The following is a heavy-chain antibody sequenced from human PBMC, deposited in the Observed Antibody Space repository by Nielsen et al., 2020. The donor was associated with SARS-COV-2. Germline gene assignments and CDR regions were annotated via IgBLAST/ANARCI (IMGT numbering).Heavy chain of an antibody. CDR2: ISYDGSNK. CDR3: ARDGGKGSP. V-gene: IGHV3-33*05. J-gene: IGHJ5*02. D-gene: IGHD3-16*01. CDR1: GFTFSSYG. Sequence: GESLKISCAASGFTFSSYGMHWVRQAPGKGLEWVAVISYDGSNKYYADSVKGRFTISRDNSKNTLYLQMNSLRAEDTAVYYCARDGGKGSPWGQGTLVTVSS.